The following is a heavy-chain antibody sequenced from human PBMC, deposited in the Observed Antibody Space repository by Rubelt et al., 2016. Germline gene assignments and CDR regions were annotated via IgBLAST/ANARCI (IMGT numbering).Heavy chain of an antibody. Sequence: QVQLQQWGAGLLKPSETLSLTCAVYGGSFSGYYWSWIRQPPGKGLEWIGEINHSGSTIYNPSLTSRVTISGDTSKNQFYLKLSPMTAADTAVYYCARDRTPSGYDSGMDVWGQGTTVSVSS. D-gene: IGHD5-12*01. J-gene: IGHJ6*02. V-gene: IGHV4-34*01. CDR1: GGSFSGYY. CDR2: INHSGST. CDR3: ARDRTPSGYDSGMDV.